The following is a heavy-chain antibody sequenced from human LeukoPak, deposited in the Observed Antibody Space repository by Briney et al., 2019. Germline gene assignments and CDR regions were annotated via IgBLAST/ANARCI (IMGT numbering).Heavy chain of an antibody. CDR1: GGSISSGGYY. CDR3: ARASCSSTSCYTGTYYFDY. D-gene: IGHD2-2*02. V-gene: IGHV4-30-2*01. Sequence: PSETLSLTCTVSGGSISSGGYYWSWIQQPPGKGLEWIGYIYHSGSTYYNPSLKSRVTISVDRSKNQFSLKLSSVTAADTAVYYCARASCSSTSCYTGTYYFDYWGQGTLLTVSS. CDR2: IYHSGST. J-gene: IGHJ4*02.